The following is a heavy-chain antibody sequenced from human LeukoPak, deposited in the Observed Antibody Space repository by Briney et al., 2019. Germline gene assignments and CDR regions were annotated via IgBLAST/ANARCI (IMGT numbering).Heavy chain of an antibody. Sequence: GGSLRLSCAASGFIVSSNYMSWVRQAPGKGLEWVSSIYSGGSTYYADSVKGRYTISRHNPNTLCLQMNSLKTEDTARYYCAKYLSAKGPPYGLDVWGQGTTVTVSS. D-gene: IGHD2/OR15-2a*01. CDR1: GFIVSSNY. CDR3: AKYLSAKGPPYGLDV. CDR2: IYSGGST. J-gene: IGHJ6*02. V-gene: IGHV3-53*04.